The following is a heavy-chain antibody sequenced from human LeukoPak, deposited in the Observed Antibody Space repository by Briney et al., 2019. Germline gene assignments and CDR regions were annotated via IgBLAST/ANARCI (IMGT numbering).Heavy chain of an antibody. V-gene: IGHV1-46*01. CDR3: ARQISGSYVFDAFDI. CDR1: GYTFTSYY. J-gene: IGHJ3*02. D-gene: IGHD1-26*01. CDR2: INPSGGST. Sequence: ASVKVSCKASGYTFTSYYMHWVRQAPGQGLEWMGIINPSGGSTSYARKFQGRVTMTRDTSTSTVYMELSSLRSEDTAVYYCARQISGSYVFDAFDIWGQGTMVTVSS.